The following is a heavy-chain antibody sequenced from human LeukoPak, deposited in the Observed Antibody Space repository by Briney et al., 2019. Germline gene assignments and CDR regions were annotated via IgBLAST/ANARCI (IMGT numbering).Heavy chain of an antibody. J-gene: IGHJ4*02. V-gene: IGHV3-23*01. Sequence: GGSPRLSCAASGFSFSNYDMNWLGQAPGKGLDWVSGISGSATSTYYADSVKDRFTISRDNSKHTLYLQMSSLRAADTAIYYCAKSPFLVRGLPANSDYWGQGTLVTVSS. CDR3: AKSPFLVRGLPANSDY. CDR1: GFSFSNYD. D-gene: IGHD3-10*01. CDR2: ISGSATST.